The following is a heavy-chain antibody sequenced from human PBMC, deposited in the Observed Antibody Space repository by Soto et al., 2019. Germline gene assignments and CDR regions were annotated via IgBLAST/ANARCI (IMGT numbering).Heavy chain of an antibody. CDR3: ARAVGLDIVVVVAAPLDY. Sequence: GGSLRLSCAASGFTFSSYWMSWVRQAPGKGLEWVANIKQDGSEKYYVDSVKGRFTISRDNAKNSLYLQMNSLRAEDTAVYYCARAVGLDIVVVVAAPLDYWGQGTLVTVSS. V-gene: IGHV3-7*01. J-gene: IGHJ4*02. D-gene: IGHD2-15*01. CDR1: GFTFSSYW. CDR2: IKQDGSEK.